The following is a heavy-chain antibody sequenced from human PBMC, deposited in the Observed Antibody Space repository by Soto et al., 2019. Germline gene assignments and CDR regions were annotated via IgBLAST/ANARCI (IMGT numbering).Heavy chain of an antibody. J-gene: IGHJ6*02. CDR2: INHSGST. CDR3: ARATWLARVYGMDV. D-gene: IGHD6-19*01. V-gene: IGHV4-34*01. CDR1: GGSFSGYY. Sequence: QVQLQQWGAGLLKPSETLSLTCAVYGGSFSGYYWSWIRQPPGKGLEWIGEINHSGSTNYNPSLKSRVTISVDTSTNQFSLKLSSVTAADTTVYYCARATWLARVYGMDVWGQGTTVTVSS.